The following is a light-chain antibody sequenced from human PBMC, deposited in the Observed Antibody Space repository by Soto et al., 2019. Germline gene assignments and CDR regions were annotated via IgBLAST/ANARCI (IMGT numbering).Light chain of an antibody. CDR3: QSYDSSLSGVV. V-gene: IGLV1-40*01. CDR2: GNS. J-gene: IGLJ2*01. CDR1: SSNIGAGYD. Sequence: QSVLTQPPSVSGAPAQRVTISCTGSSSNIGAGYDVHWYQQLPGTAPKLLIYGNSNRPSGVPDRFSGSKSGTSASLAITGLQAEDEADYYCQSYDSSLSGVVFGGGTKVTVL.